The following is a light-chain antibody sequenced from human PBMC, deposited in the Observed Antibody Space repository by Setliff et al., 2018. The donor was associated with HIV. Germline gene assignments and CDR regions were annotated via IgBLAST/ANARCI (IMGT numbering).Light chain of an antibody. J-gene: IGLJ1*01. Sequence: QSVLAQPRSVSGSPGQSVTISCTGTASDIGNYKYVSWYQQQPDKAPKLIIYDVTKRPSGVPDRFSGSKSGNTASLTVSGLQAEDEADYYCASYAGDGVHDIYVVGTGTKVTV. CDR3: ASYAGDGVHDIYV. V-gene: IGLV2-11*01. CDR2: DVT. CDR1: ASDIGNYKY.